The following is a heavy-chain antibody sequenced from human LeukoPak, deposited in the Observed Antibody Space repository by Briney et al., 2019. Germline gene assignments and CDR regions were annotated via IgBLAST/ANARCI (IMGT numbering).Heavy chain of an antibody. CDR2: IYYSGNT. CDR1: GVSISSYY. Sequence: SETLSLTCTASGVSISSYYWSWLRQPPGKGLEWIGYIYYSGNTNYNPSLKSRVTISVDTSKNQFSLKLSSVTAADTAVYYCARSGALTGYLYWGQGTLVTVSS. D-gene: IGHD3-9*01. CDR3: ARSGALTGYLY. V-gene: IGHV4-59*01. J-gene: IGHJ4*02.